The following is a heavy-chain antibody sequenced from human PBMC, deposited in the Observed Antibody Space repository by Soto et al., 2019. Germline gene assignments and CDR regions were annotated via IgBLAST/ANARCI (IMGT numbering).Heavy chain of an antibody. D-gene: IGHD7-27*01. J-gene: IGHJ6*02. Sequence: SETLSLTCAVSGGSISSSNWWSWVRQPPGKGLEWIGEIYHSGSTNYNPSLKSRVTISVDKSKNQFSLKLSSVTAADTAVYYCARAAFWGFELDDYYGMDVWGQGTTVTVS. V-gene: IGHV4-4*02. CDR2: IYHSGST. CDR1: GGSISSSNW. CDR3: ARAAFWGFELDDYYGMDV.